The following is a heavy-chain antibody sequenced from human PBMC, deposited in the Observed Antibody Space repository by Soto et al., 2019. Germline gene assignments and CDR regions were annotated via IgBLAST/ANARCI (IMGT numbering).Heavy chain of an antibody. V-gene: IGHV3-9*01. CDR2: ITWNSGKI. CDR3: VKDSYADFHRVLSTAEYFFDY. CDR1: GFTFDDYA. J-gene: IGHJ4*01. Sequence: SLRLSCTASGFTFDDYAMHWVRQGPGMGLEWVSGITWNSGKIAYADSVKGRFTIARDDDNNSLYLQMNSLRPEDTALYYCVKDSYADFHRVLSTAEYFFDYWGHETLVTVSS. D-gene: IGHD2-15*01.